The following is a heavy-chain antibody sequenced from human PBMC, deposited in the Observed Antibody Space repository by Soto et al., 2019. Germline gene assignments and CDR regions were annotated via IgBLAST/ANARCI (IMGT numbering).Heavy chain of an antibody. CDR3: AKENS. CDR1: GFNFEDYA. CDR2: ISWNSGNI. V-gene: IGHV3-9*01. Sequence: EVQLVESGGGLVQPGRSLRLSCVASGFNFEDYAMHWVRQAPGKGLEWVSGISWNSGNIDYADSVKGRFTISRDNAKHSLYLQMNSLRAADTAFYYCAKENSWGQGTLVTVSS. J-gene: IGHJ4*02.